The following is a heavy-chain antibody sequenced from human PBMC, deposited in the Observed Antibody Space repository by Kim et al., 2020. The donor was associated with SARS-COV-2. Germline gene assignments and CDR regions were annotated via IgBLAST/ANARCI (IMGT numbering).Heavy chain of an antibody. CDR1: GFTFSNAW. V-gene: IGHV3-15*01. D-gene: IGHD2-21*02. Sequence: GGSLRLSCAASGFTFSNAWMSWVRQAPGKGLEWVGRIKSKTDGGTTDYAAPVKGRFTISRDDSKNTLYLQMNSLKTEDTAVYYCTSGAYCGCDCSAYYYYYGMDVWGQGTTVTVSS. J-gene: IGHJ6*02. CDR2: IKSKTDGGTT. CDR3: TSGAYCGCDCSAYYYYYGMDV.